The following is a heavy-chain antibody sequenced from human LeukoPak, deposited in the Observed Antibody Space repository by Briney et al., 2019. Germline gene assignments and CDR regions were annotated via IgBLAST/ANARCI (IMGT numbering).Heavy chain of an antibody. J-gene: IGHJ4*02. Sequence: GGSLRLSCAASGFTVSSNYMTWVRQAPGKGLEWVSLIYSGGSTYYADSVKGRFTISRDNAKSTLYLQMNSLRAEDTAVYYCAREATPGVPRGLLLWGQGTLVTVSS. CDR2: IYSGGST. CDR1: GFTVSSNY. D-gene: IGHD3-22*01. CDR3: AREATPGVPRGLLL. V-gene: IGHV3-66*01.